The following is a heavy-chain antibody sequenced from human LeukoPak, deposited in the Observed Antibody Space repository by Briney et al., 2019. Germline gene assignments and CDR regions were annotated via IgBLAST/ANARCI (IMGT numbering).Heavy chain of an antibody. Sequence: PSETLSLTCTVSGGSISSYYWSWIRQPPGKGLEWIGYIYYSGSTNYNPSLKSRVTISVDTSKNQFSLKLSSVTAADTVVYYCARRRSDGQIDYWGQGTLVTVSS. D-gene: IGHD5-24*01. CDR3: ARRRSDGQIDY. CDR2: IYYSGST. V-gene: IGHV4-59*01. CDR1: GGSISSYY. J-gene: IGHJ4*02.